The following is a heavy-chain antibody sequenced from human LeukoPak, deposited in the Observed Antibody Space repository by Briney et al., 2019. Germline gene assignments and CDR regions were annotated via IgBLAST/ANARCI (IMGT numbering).Heavy chain of an antibody. CDR2: IGVSGGST. D-gene: IGHD3-22*01. CDR3: AKGYYDSTGYPLRPSFDY. Sequence: GGSLRLSCAASGFTFSGYAMTWVRQAPGKGLEWVSTIGVSGGSTFYADSVKGRFTNSRDNSKNTLHLQMNSLRVEDTAVYYCAKGYYDSTGYPLRPSFDYWGQGTLVTVSS. V-gene: IGHV3-23*01. CDR1: GFTFSGYA. J-gene: IGHJ4*02.